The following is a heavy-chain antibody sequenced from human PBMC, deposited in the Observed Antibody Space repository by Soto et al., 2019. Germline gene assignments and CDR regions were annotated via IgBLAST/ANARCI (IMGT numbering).Heavy chain of an antibody. CDR3: AKDFSYDSSGVLGY. CDR1: GFTFRSYA. D-gene: IGHD3-22*01. V-gene: IGHV3-23*01. CDR2: ISDNGGNT. Sequence: VQLLESGGALVQPGGSLRLSCEASGFTFRSYAMSWVRQAPGKGLEWVSAISDNGGNTYYPDSVRGRFTISRDNSKNTLFLQMNSVRAEDTAVYYCAKDFSYDSSGVLGYWGQGTLVTVSS. J-gene: IGHJ4*02.